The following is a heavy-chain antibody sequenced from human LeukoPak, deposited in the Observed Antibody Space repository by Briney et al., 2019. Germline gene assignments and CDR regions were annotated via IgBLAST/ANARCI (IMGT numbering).Heavy chain of an antibody. V-gene: IGHV3-21*01. CDR3: ARDLMVRGVIAFDY. CDR1: GFTFSSYS. D-gene: IGHD3-10*01. CDR2: ISSSSSYI. J-gene: IGHJ4*02. Sequence: GGSLRLSCAASGFTFSSYSMNWVRQAPGKGLEWVSSISSSSSYIYYADSVKGRFTISRDNAKNSLYLQMNSLRAEDTAVYYCARDLMVRGVIAFDYWGQGTLVTVSS.